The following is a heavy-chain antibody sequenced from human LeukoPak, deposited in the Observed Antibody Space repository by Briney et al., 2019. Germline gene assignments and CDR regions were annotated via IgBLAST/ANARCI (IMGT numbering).Heavy chain of an antibody. CDR3: ARSGRYRHYYYYYMDV. CDR2: IYPGDSDT. D-gene: IGHD6-19*01. J-gene: IGHJ6*03. CDR1: GYSFTSYW. Sequence: GESLKISCKGSGYSFTSYWIGWVRQMPGKGLEWMGIIYPGDSDTRYSPSFQGQVTISADKSISTAYLQWSSLKASDTAMYYCARSGRYRHYYYYYMDVWGKGTTVTVSS. V-gene: IGHV5-51*01.